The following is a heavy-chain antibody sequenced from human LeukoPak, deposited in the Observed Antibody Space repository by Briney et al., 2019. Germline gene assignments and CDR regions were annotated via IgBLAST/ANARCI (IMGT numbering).Heavy chain of an antibody. J-gene: IGHJ4*02. CDR1: GFTFSSYA. Sequence: PGGSLRLSCAASGFTFSSYAMHWVRQAPGKGLEWVAVISYDGSNKYYADSVKARFTVSRDNSKNTLYLLMNSLRAEDTAVYYCARDKVAFGLLFDYWGQGTLVTVSS. D-gene: IGHD3-3*02. CDR2: ISYDGSNK. CDR3: ARDKVAFGLLFDY. V-gene: IGHV3-30-3*01.